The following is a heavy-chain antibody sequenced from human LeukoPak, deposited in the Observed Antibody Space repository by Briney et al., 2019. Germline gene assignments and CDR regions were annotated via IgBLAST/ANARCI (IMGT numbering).Heavy chain of an antibody. CDR1: GFTFSDYW. CDR2: IKQDGSEK. V-gene: IGHV3-7*01. CDR3: ARERQYSSSWFDP. D-gene: IGHD6-13*01. J-gene: IGHJ5*02. Sequence: GGSLRLSCAASGFTFSDYWMSWVRQAPGKGLEWVADIKQDGSEKFYVDSVKGRFTISRDNAKNSLYLQMSSLRAEDTAVYYCARERQYSSSWFDPWGQGTLVTVSS.